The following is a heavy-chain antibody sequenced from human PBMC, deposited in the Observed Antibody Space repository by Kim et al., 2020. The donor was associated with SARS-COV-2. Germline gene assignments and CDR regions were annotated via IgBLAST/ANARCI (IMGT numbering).Heavy chain of an antibody. CDR1: GFTFSSYS. V-gene: IGHV3-21*01. CDR2: ISSSSSYI. Sequence: GGSLRLSCAASGFTFSSYSMNWVRQAPGKGLEWVSSISSSSSYIYYADSVKGRFTISRDNAKNSLYLQMNSLRAEDTAVYYCARERAAVPAPTYYMDVWGKGTTVTVSS. CDR3: ARERAAVPAPTYYMDV. J-gene: IGHJ6*03. D-gene: IGHD2-2*01.